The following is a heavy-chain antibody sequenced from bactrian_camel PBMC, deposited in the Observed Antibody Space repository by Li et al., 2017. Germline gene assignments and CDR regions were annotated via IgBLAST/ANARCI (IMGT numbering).Heavy chain of an antibody. Sequence: VQLVESGGGLVQPGGSLRLSCAASGFTFNNYAMNWVRQTPGKRLEWVSGTTSGGSSTYYADSVKGRFTISRDGAENRLYLEMNSLKTEDTATYYCATMESPSTWTYIYGSYHWGKGTQVTVS. CDR2: TTSGGSST. V-gene: IGHV3S31*01. D-gene: IGHD1*01. J-gene: IGHJ7*01. CDR1: GFTFNNYA.